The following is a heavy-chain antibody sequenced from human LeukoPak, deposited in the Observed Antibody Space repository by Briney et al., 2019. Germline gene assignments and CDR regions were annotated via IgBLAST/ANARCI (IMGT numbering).Heavy chain of an antibody. CDR2: ISSSGST. V-gene: IGHV4-61*02. CDR1: GDSISSGDYY. J-gene: IGHJ3*02. Sequence: PSQTLSLTCTVSGDSISSGDYYWSWIRQPAGKGLEWIGRISSSGSTNYNPSLKSRVTISVDTSKNQFSLKLSSVSAADTAVYFCARGPYSYDSSGAFDIWGQGTMVTVSS. CDR3: ARGPYSYDSSGAFDI. D-gene: IGHD3-22*01.